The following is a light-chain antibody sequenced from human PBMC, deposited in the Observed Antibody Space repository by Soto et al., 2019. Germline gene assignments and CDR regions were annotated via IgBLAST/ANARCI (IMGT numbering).Light chain of an antibody. CDR1: QSISSG. V-gene: IGKV1-5*03. CDR3: QQYDSFSWT. CDR2: KAY. J-gene: IGKJ1*01. Sequence: DIQMTQSPSTLSASEGDRVTITCRASQSISSGLAWYQQKPGKAPKLLIYKAYSLESGIPSRVSGSGSGTEFTLTISSLQPDDFATYYCQQYDSFSWTFGQWTKVEI.